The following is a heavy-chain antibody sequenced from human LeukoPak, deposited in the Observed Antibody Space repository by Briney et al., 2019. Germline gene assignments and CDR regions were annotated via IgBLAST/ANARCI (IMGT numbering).Heavy chain of an antibody. D-gene: IGHD3-22*01. Sequence: SETLSLTCTVSGGSISSYYWSWIRQPPGKGLEWIGYIYYSGSTNYNPSLKGRVTISVDTSKNQFSLRLSSVTAADTAVYYCAREYSYYDSSGYYYGSGYFDYWGQGTLVTVSS. V-gene: IGHV4-59*01. CDR3: AREYSYYDSSGYYYGSGYFDY. J-gene: IGHJ4*02. CDR1: GGSISSYY. CDR2: IYYSGST.